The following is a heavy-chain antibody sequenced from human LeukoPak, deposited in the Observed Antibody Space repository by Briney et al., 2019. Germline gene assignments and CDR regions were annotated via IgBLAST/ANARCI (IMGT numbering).Heavy chain of an antibody. CDR3: ARVIPISRGHGRFDP. CDR1: GGSISSSSYY. J-gene: IGHJ5*02. Sequence: PSETLSLTCTVSGGSISSSSYYWGWIRQPPGKGLEWIGSIYYSGSTYYNPSLKSRVTISVDTSKNQFSLKLSSVTAADTAVYYCARVIPISRGHGRFDPWGQGTLVTVSS. CDR2: IYYSGST. D-gene: IGHD3-9*01. V-gene: IGHV4-39*01.